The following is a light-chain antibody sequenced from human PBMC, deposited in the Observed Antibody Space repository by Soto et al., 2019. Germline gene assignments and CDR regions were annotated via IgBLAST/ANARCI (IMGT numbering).Light chain of an antibody. V-gene: IGKV1-39*01. CDR3: QQSSNIPWT. J-gene: IGKJ1*01. CDR2: STS. Sequence: IQLAPSPSSPSASVGDRVTVSWRSSQNIDNYLNWYVQRPGKAPELLIYSTSNLKSGVPSRFRGSGSGTDFSLTINSLQSEDFATYYCQQSSNIPWTFGQGTKVDIK. CDR1: QNIDNY.